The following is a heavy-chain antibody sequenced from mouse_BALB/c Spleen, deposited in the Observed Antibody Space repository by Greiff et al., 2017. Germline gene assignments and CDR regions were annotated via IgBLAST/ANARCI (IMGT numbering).Heavy chain of an antibody. Sequence: VQLHQSGAELVRPGTSVKVSCKASGYAFTNYLIEWVKQRPGQGLEWIGVINPGSGGTNYNEKFKGKATLTADKSSSTAYMQLSSLTSDDSAVYFCARSQLGLKAMDYWGQGTSVTVSS. D-gene: IGHD3-1*01. CDR1: GYAFTNYL. J-gene: IGHJ4*01. CDR2: INPGSGGT. V-gene: IGHV1-54*01. CDR3: ARSQLGLKAMDY.